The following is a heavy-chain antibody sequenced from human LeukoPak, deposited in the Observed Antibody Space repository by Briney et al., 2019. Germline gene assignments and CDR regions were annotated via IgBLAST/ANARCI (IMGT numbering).Heavy chain of an antibody. CDR3: AKSLLHLVYYGMDV. CDR1: GGSISSGGYY. D-gene: IGHD6-13*01. Sequence: PSQTLSLTCTVSGGSISSGGYYWSWIRQHPGKGLEWIGYIYYSGSTYYNPSLKSRVTISVDTSKNQFSLKLSSLTAADTAVYYCAKSLLHLVYYGMDVWGQGTTVTVSS. V-gene: IGHV4-31*03. J-gene: IGHJ6*02. CDR2: IYYSGST.